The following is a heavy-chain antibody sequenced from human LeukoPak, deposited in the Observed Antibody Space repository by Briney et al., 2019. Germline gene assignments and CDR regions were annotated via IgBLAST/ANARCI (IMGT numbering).Heavy chain of an antibody. D-gene: IGHD3-22*01. Sequence: SGGSLRLSCAASGFSFGSHWMHWVRQAPGAGLERVASIKQDGSEKLYGASVRGRFTVSRDNVRNSLYLNMKTLRSEDTALYYCARTGEDYSDNAGHGGFGPWGQGTLVIVSS. J-gene: IGHJ5*02. CDR3: ARTGEDYSDNAGHGGFGP. CDR1: GFSFGSHW. V-gene: IGHV3-7*01. CDR2: IKQDGSEK.